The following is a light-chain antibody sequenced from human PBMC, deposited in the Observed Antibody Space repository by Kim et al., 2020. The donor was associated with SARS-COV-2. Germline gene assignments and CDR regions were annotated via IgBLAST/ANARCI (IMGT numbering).Light chain of an antibody. J-gene: IGLJ1*01. CDR3: LIWNVSAYV. V-gene: IGLV5-45*02. CDR1: SGINLDTYR. CDR2: YKSDSDK. Sequence: QPVLTQPSSLSAPPGASASLTCTLPSGINLDTYRIYWYQQKPGSPPQYLLNYKSDSDKQQGSGVPSRFAGSKDASANAGILLISGLQSEDEADYYCLIWNVSAYVFGTGTKVTVL.